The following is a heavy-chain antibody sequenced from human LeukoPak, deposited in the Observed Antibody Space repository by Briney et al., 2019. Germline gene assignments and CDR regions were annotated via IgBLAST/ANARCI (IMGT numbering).Heavy chain of an antibody. CDR3: AKAVEGSYGVDY. D-gene: IGHD1-26*01. V-gene: IGHV3-23*01. CDR1: GFTFSSYA. J-gene: IGHJ4*02. CDR2: ISGSGGST. Sequence: GGSLRLSCAASGFTFSSYAMSWVRQAPGKGLVWVSAISGSGGSTYYADSVKGRFTISRDNSKNTLYLQMNSLRAEDTAVYYCAKAVEGSYGVDYWGQGTLVTVSS.